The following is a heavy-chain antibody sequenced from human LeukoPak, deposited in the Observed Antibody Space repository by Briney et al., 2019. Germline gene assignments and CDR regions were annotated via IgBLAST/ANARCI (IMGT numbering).Heavy chain of an antibody. V-gene: IGHV4-59*10. CDR3: ARVLSSGYFDY. D-gene: IGHD6-19*01. CDR2: IYTSGST. Sequence: SETLSLTCAVYGGSFSGYYWSWIRQPAGKGLEWIGRIYTSGSTNYNPSLKSRVTMSVDTSKNQFSLKLSSVTAADTAVYYCARVLSSGYFDYWGQGTLVTVSS. CDR1: GGSFSGYY. J-gene: IGHJ4*02.